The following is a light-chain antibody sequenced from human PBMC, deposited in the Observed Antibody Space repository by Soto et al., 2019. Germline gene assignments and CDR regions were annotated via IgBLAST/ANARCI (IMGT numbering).Light chain of an antibody. Sequence: IHMTQSPSSLSASVGDRVTITCRASQRITTYLNWYQQKPGKAPKLLLCTAATLQGGVPSRLSGSGPGTDFTLTITTHQPEYFETYFCQQSYSTPYTFVQGTKLEIK. CDR3: QQSYSTPYT. J-gene: IGKJ2*01. CDR1: QRITTY. CDR2: TAA. V-gene: IGKV1-39*01.